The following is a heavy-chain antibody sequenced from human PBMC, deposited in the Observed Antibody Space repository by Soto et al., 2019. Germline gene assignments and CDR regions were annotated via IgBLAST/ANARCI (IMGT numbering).Heavy chain of an antibody. CDR3: ARAYSSGWENFDY. Sequence: QVQLVESGGGVVQPGRSLRLSCAASGFTFSSYAMHWVRQAPGKGLEWVAVISYDGSNKYYADSVKGRFTISRDNSKNTLYLQMNSLRAEDTAVYYCARAYSSGWENFDYWGQGTLVTVSS. D-gene: IGHD6-19*01. V-gene: IGHV3-30-3*01. CDR2: ISYDGSNK. CDR1: GFTFSSYA. J-gene: IGHJ4*02.